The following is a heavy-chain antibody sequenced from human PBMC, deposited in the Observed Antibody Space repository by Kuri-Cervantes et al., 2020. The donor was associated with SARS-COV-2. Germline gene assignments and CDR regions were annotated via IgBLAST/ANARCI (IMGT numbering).Heavy chain of an antibody. CDR2: INHSGST. J-gene: IGHJ6*03. D-gene: IGHD3-3*01. Sequence: SETLSLTCAVYGGSFSGYYWSWIRQPPGKGLEWIGEINHSGSTHYNPPLKSRVTIFVDTSNNHFSLRLNSVSAADTAVYYCARHRKIYDYWNGKGYFYYYMDVWGKGTTVTVSS. CDR3: ARHRKIYDYWNGKGYFYYYMDV. V-gene: IGHV4-34*01. CDR1: GGSFSGYY.